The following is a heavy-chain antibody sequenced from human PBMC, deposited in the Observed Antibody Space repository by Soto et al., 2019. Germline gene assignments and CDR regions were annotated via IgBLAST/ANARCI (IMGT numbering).Heavy chain of an antibody. D-gene: IGHD1-1*01. V-gene: IGHV3-33*01. Sequence: QVQLVESGGGVVQPGTSLRLSCAVSGFPFSTYGFHWVRQPPGKGLEWVAVIVSDGSAKYHADSVEGRFTISRDNSKDTLYLQMNSLRAEDTAVYYCARDDAFGNENGFDIWGQGTMVTVYS. CDR1: GFPFSTYG. CDR3: ARDDAFGNENGFDI. CDR2: IVSDGSAK. J-gene: IGHJ3*02.